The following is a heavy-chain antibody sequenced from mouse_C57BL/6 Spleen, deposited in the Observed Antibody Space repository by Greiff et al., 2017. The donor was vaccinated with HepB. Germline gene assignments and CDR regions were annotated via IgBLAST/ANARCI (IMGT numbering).Heavy chain of an antibody. CDR3: ALYYGSSYAMDY. V-gene: IGHV14-3*01. J-gene: IGHJ4*01. CDR2: IDPANGNT. Sequence: EVQGVESVAELVRPGASVKLSCTASGFNIKNTYMHWVKQRPEQGLEWIGRIDPANGNTKYAPKVQGKATITADTSSNTAYLQLSSLTSEDTAIYYCALYYGSSYAMDYWGQGTSVTVSS. CDR1: GFNIKNTY. D-gene: IGHD1-1*01.